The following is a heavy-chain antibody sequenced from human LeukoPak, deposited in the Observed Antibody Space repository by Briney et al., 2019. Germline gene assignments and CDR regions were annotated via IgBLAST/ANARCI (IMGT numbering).Heavy chain of an antibody. CDR1: GFTFSSYS. V-gene: IGHV3-21*01. J-gene: IGHJ6*02. CDR2: ISSSSSFM. Sequence: PGGSLRLSCAASGFTFSSYSMNWVRQAPGKGLEWVASISSSSSFMYYADSVKGRFTISRDNAKNSLYLQMNSLRAEDTAVYYCARAFGGRRMNGMDVWGQGTTVTVSS. CDR3: ARAFGGRRMNGMDV. D-gene: IGHD2-15*01.